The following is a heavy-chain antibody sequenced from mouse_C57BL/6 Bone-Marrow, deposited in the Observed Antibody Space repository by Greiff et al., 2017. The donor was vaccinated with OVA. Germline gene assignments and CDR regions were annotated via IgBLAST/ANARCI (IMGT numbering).Heavy chain of an antibody. D-gene: IGHD2-5*01. V-gene: IGHV1-82*01. Sequence: QVQLQQSGPELVKPGASVKISCKASGYAFSSSWMNWVKQRPGKGLEWIGRIYPGDGDTNYNGKFKGKATLTADKSSSTAYMQLSSLTSEDSAVYFCARRGGYSNYDYWGQGTTLTVSS. CDR2: IYPGDGDT. CDR3: ARRGGYSNYDY. CDR1: GYAFSSSW. J-gene: IGHJ2*01.